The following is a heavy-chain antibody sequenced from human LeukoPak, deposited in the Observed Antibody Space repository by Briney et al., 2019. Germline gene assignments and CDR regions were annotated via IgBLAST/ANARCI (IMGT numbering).Heavy chain of an antibody. Sequence: QPGGSLRLSCAASGFTFSSYSMNWVRQAPGKGLEWVSYISSSSSTIYYADSVKGRFTISRGNAKNSLYLQMNSLRAEDTAVYYCASPLEEGIAVAGTHPYYYYGMDVWGQGTTVTVSS. J-gene: IGHJ6*02. CDR3: ASPLEEGIAVAGTHPYYYYGMDV. CDR2: ISSSSSTI. V-gene: IGHV3-48*04. D-gene: IGHD6-19*01. CDR1: GFTFSSYS.